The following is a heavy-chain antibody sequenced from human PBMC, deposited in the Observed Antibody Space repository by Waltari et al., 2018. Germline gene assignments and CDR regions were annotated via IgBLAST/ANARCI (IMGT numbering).Heavy chain of an antibody. D-gene: IGHD6-19*01. CDR3: ASVSYSSGWYYFDY. Sequence: QVQLQESGPGLVKPPQTLSLTCTVSGGSISSGSYYWSWIRQPAGKGLEWNGRNYISGSTNDSPSLKSRVAISVDTSKNQFCLKLSSVTAAETAVYDCASVSYSSGWYYFDYWGQGTLVTVSS. CDR1: GGSISSGSYY. V-gene: IGHV4-61*02. J-gene: IGHJ4*02. CDR2: NYISGST.